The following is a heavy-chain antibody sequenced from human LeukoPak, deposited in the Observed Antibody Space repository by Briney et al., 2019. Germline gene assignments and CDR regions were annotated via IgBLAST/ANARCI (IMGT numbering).Heavy chain of an antibody. CDR1: GGSISSSFYY. V-gene: IGHV4-39*01. CDR3: ARQPRITVAGWAEYFQH. CDR2: IYYSGST. J-gene: IGHJ1*01. D-gene: IGHD6-19*01. Sequence: SETLSLTCTVSGGSISSSFYYWGWIRQPPGKGLEWIGSIYYSGSTYYNPSLKSRVTISVDTSKNQFSLKLSSVTAADTAVYYCARQPRITVAGWAEYFQHWGQGTLVTVSS.